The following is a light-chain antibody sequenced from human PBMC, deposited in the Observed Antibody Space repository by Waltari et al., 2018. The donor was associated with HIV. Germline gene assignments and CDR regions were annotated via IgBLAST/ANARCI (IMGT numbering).Light chain of an antibody. Sequence: DIQMTQSPSSLSASVGDRVTITCRASQRINTYVNWYQQKPGRAPKLLIYAASSLQSGVPSRFSGSGSGTDFTLTISSLQPEDFATYYCQQSYSTPFTFGPGTKVDIK. CDR1: QRINTY. CDR3: QQSYSTPFT. J-gene: IGKJ3*01. CDR2: AAS. V-gene: IGKV1-39*01.